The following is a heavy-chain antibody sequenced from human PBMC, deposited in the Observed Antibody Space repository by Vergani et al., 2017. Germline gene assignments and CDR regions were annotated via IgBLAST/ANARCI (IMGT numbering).Heavy chain of an antibody. CDR1: GFTFDNYA. Sequence: EVHLLESGGGLIQPGGSLRISCAASGFTFDNYAMTWVRQAPGKGLQWVSGISGSGSSKFYEDSLKGRVTISRDNSKNTLFLHVNSLRPEDTAVYYCAKVGRSEVAGTFGAFDIWGQGTMVTVSS. V-gene: IGHV3-23*01. J-gene: IGHJ3*02. CDR2: ISGSGSSK. D-gene: IGHD6-19*01. CDR3: AKVGRSEVAGTFGAFDI.